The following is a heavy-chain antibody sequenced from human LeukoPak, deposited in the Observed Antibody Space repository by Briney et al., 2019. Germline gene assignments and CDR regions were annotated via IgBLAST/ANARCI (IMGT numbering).Heavy chain of an antibody. CDR3: AKGYGGVDYYYGMDV. Sequence: PGRSLRLSCAASGFTFSSYGMHWVRQAPGKGLEWVAVISYDGSNKYYADSVKGRFTISRDNSKNTLYLQMNSLRAEDTAGYYCAKGYGGVDYYYGMDVWGQGTTVTVSS. V-gene: IGHV3-30*18. CDR2: ISYDGSNK. D-gene: IGHD4-23*01. J-gene: IGHJ6*02. CDR1: GFTFSSYG.